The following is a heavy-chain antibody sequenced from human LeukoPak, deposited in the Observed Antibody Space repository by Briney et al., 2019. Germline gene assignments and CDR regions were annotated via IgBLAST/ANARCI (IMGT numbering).Heavy chain of an antibody. CDR2: ISSNGGST. D-gene: IGHD3-9*01. CDR3: ARGLYNYDILTGYLIR. J-gene: IGHJ4*02. V-gene: IGHV3-64*01. CDR1: GFTFSSYA. Sequence: GGTLRLSCAASGFTFSSYAMHWVRQAPGKGLEYVSAISSNGGSTYYANPVKGRFTISRDNSKNPLYLQMGSLRAEDMAVYYCARGLYNYDILTGYLIRWGQGTLVTVSS.